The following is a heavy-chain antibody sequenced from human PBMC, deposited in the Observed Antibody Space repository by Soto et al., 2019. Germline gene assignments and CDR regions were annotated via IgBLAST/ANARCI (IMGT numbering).Heavy chain of an antibody. CDR2: INKNGGEK. CDR1: GFTFSSYS. V-gene: IGHV3-7*01. J-gene: IGHJ4*02. D-gene: IGHD3-16*01. Sequence: EVQLVESGGGLVQPGGSLRLSCAASGFTFSSYSMSWVRQAPGKGLEWVANINKNGGEKYYVDSVKGRFTISRDNAKNSLYLQMNSLRAEDTAVYYCARDVGIPLGVCDYWGQGTLVTVSS. CDR3: ARDVGIPLGVCDY.